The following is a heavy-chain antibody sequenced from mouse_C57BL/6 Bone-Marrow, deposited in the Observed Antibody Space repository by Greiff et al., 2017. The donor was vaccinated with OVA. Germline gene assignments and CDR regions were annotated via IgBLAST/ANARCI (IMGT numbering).Heavy chain of an antibody. CDR2: INPCAGYT. CDR1: GYTFTSYS. Sequence: QVQLQQPGAELARPGASVKMSCKASGYTFTSYSMHWVKQRPGQGLEWIGYINPCAGYTKYNQKFKDKATLTVDKSSSTAYMQLSSLTSEDSAVYYCARFPCGNDHGDWGQSTTLTVSS. D-gene: IGHD2-2*01. J-gene: IGHJ2*01. CDR3: ARFPCGNDHGD. V-gene: IGHV1-4*01.